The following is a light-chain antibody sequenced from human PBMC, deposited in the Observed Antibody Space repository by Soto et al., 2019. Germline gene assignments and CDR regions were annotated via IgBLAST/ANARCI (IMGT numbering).Light chain of an antibody. Sequence: EIVLTQSPATLSLSPGEIATLSFSTSQSVSNYLAWYQQKPGQAPRLLMYDASNRATGIPARFSGSGSGTDFTLTISSLEPEDFALYYCQQRSGWPRTFGQGTKVDIK. V-gene: IGKV3-11*01. J-gene: IGKJ1*01. CDR1: QSVSNY. CDR2: DAS. CDR3: QQRSGWPRT.